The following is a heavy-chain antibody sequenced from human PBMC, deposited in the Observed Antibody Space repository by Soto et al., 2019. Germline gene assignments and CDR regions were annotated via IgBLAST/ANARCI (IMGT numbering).Heavy chain of an antibody. D-gene: IGHD7-27*01. CDR3: ASIERDTVVTGGFDY. V-gene: IGHV3-21*01. Sequence: GGSLRLSCAASGFTFSSYSMNWVRQAPGKGLEWVSSISSSSSYIYYADSVKGRFTISRDNAKNSLYLQMNSLRAEDTAVYYCASIERDTVVTGGFDYWGQGTLVTVSS. CDR2: ISSSSSYI. J-gene: IGHJ4*02. CDR1: GFTFSSYS.